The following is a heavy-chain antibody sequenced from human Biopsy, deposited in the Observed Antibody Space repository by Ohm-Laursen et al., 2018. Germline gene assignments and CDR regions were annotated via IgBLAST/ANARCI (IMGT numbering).Heavy chain of an antibody. CDR3: TRFPLGAYDDSGSYRAVEHWYFDL. Sequence: SVKVSCNASGGTFTNHAVGWVRQAPGQGLEWVGSSIPLFNTANYADKFQGRVALTADKSTTTAYTELSSLRSEDTAIYYCTRFPLGAYDDSGSYRAVEHWYFDLWGRGTLVTVSS. V-gene: IGHV1-69*06. CDR1: GGTFTNHA. CDR2: SIPLFNTA. D-gene: IGHD3-22*01. J-gene: IGHJ2*01.